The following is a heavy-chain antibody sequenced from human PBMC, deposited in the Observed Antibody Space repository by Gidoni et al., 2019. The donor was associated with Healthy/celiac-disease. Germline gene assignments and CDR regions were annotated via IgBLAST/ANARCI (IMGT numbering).Heavy chain of an antibody. J-gene: IGHJ4*02. V-gene: IGHV3-20*04. CDR2: INGNGGST. CDR3: ARGGMAELFDY. D-gene: IGHD6-19*01. Sequence: EVQLVESGGGVVRPGGSLRLSCAVSGFTFDDFVLSWVRQAPGKGLECVCGINGNGGSTGYADAVKGRFIISRDNAKNSLYLQMNSLRVEDTALYYCARGGMAELFDYWGQGTLVTVSS. CDR1: GFTFDDFV.